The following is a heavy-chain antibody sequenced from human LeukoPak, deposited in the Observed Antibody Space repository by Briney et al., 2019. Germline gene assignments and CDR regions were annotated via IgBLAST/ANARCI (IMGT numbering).Heavy chain of an antibody. CDR3: TVDTAMVGAFDI. V-gene: IGHV1-8*03. CDR1: GYTFTSYD. CDR2: MNPNSGNT. J-gene: IGHJ3*02. D-gene: IGHD5-18*01. Sequence: RASVKVSCKASGYTFTSYDINWVRQATGQGLEWMGWMNPNSGNTGYAQKFQGRVTITRNTSISTAYMELSSLRSEDTAVYYCTVDTAMVGAFDIWGQGTMVTVSS.